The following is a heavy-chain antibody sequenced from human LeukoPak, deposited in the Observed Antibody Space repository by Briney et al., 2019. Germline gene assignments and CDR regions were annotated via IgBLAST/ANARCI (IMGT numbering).Heavy chain of an antibody. CDR3: ARDNAYGSGSPGVY. CDR1: GFTFSDYW. D-gene: IGHD3-10*01. CDR2: IKPDGSEI. J-gene: IGHJ4*02. Sequence: PGGSLRLSCAASGFTFSDYWMSWVRQAPGKGLEWVANIKPDGSEIYYVDSVKGRFTIRRDNAKKSLFLQMNSLRAEDTAVYYCARDNAYGSGSPGVYWGQGTLVTVSS. V-gene: IGHV3-7*01.